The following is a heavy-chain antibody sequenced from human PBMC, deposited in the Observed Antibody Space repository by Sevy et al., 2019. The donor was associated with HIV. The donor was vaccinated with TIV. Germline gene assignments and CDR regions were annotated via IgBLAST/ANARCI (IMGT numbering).Heavy chain of an antibody. CDR2: IIPIFGTA. V-gene: IGHV1-69*13. D-gene: IGHD5-12*01. CDR3: ARSFPFTPDIVATNYYYYGMEV. J-gene: IGHJ6*02. CDR1: GGTFSSYA. Sequence: ASVKDSCKASGGTFSSYAISWVRQAPGQGLEWMGGIIPIFGTANYAQKFQGRVTITADESTSTAYMELSSLRSEDTAVYYCARSFPFTPDIVATNYYYYGMEVWGQGTTVTVSS.